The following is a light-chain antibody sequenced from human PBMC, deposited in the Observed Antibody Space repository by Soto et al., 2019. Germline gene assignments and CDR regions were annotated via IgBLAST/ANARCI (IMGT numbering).Light chain of an antibody. Sequence: EIVLTQSPGTLSLSPGERATLSCRASQSVSSSYLAWSQQKPGQAPRLLIYGASSRSTGIPDRFSVSGSGTEFSPTISILEPEDFAVYHCQQYDSPITFDQVTRLEIK. V-gene: IGKV3-20*01. CDR2: GAS. J-gene: IGKJ5*01. CDR3: QQYDSPIT. CDR1: QSVSSSY.